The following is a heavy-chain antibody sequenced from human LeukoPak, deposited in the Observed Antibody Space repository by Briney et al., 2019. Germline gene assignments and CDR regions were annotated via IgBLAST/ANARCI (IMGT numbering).Heavy chain of an antibody. V-gene: IGHV3-21*01. CDR2: ISTSYSYI. CDR1: GFTFSTYS. Sequence: PGGSLRLSCAASGFTFSTYSMNWVRQAPGRGVEWVSSISTSYSYIYYADSVTGRFTISRDNAKNSLYLHMNSLRAEDTAVYYCARDSPTTDYGFDYWGQGTLVTVSS. CDR3: ARDSPTTDYGFDY. D-gene: IGHD4/OR15-4a*01. J-gene: IGHJ4*02.